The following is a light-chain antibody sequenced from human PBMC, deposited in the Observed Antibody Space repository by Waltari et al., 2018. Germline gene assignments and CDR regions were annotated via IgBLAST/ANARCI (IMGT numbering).Light chain of an antibody. CDR2: GAS. V-gene: IGKV3-20*01. CDR1: QSVSSTY. J-gene: IGKJ4*01. Sequence: EIVLTQSPGTLSLSPGERATLSCRASQSVSSTYLAWYQQKPGQAPRPLIYGASNRATGIPDRCSGSGSGTDFTLTISRLEPEDFAVYYCQHYGRSLPLTFGGGTKVEI. CDR3: QHYGRSLPLT.